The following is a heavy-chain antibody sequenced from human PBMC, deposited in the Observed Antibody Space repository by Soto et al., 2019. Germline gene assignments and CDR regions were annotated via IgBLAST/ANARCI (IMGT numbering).Heavy chain of an antibody. CDR3: TTGGYSTT. V-gene: IGHV3-15*06. D-gene: IGHD6-13*01. CDR2: VKSKTDGETT. Sequence: EVQLVESGGGLVKPGGSLRLSCAASGFTFSDTWMTWVRQAPGKGLEWVGRVKSKTDGETTNYAAPVNGRFTISRDDSKDTVYLQMNSLKTEDTAVYYCTTGGYSTTWGQGTLVTVSS. CDR1: GFTFSDTW. J-gene: IGHJ4*02.